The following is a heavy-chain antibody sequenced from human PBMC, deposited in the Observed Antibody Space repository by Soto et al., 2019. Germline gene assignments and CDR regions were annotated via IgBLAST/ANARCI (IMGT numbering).Heavy chain of an antibody. V-gene: IGHV3-13*01. D-gene: IGHD5-12*01. CDR1: GFTFSSYD. CDR2: IGTAGDT. J-gene: IGHJ2*01. Sequence: EVQLVESGGGLVQPGGSLRLSCAASGFTFSSYDMHWVRQATGKGLEWVSAIGTAGDTYYPGSVKGRFTISRENAKNSLYLQMNSLRAEDTAVYYCARGDGYTYWYFDLWGRGTLVTVSS. CDR3: ARGDGYTYWYFDL.